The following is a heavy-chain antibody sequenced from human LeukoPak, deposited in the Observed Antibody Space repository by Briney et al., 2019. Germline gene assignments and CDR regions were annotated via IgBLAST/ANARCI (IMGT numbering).Heavy chain of an antibody. Sequence: GGSLRLSCAASGFIVSSNYMNWVRQAPGKGLEWVSVIYTGGNTYYADSVKGRFTISRDNSKNTLYLQMHSLRAEDTAVYYCASPSSGQSFDIWGQGTMVAVSS. CDR1: GFIVSSNY. CDR2: IYTGGNT. D-gene: IGHD6-19*01. J-gene: IGHJ3*02. CDR3: ASPSSGQSFDI. V-gene: IGHV3-53*01.